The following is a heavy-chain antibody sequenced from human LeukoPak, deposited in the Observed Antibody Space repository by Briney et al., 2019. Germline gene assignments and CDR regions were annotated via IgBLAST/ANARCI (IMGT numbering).Heavy chain of an antibody. Sequence: PSGTLSLTCAVSGGSISSSNWWSWVRQPPGKGLEWIGEIYHSGSTNYNPSLKSRVTISVDTSKNQFSLKLSSVTAADTAVYYCARGAQRWLQSTDYWGQGTLVTVSS. CDR1: GGSISSSNW. CDR2: IYHSGST. J-gene: IGHJ4*02. V-gene: IGHV4-4*02. CDR3: ARGAQRWLQSTDY. D-gene: IGHD5-24*01.